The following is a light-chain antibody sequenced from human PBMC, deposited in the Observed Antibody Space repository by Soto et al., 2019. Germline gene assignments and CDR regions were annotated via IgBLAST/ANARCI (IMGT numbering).Light chain of an antibody. CDR3: QQYHTWPLFT. J-gene: IGKJ3*01. V-gene: IGKV3-15*01. CDR2: SAS. CDR1: QSVTTN. Sequence: EIVMTQSPATLSVSPGEGATLSCKSSQSVTTNLAWYQQKPGRAPRLLLYSASTRASGIPARFSGSGSGTEFTLSISSRHFEDFAVYYCQQYHTWPLFTLGPGNKVDIK.